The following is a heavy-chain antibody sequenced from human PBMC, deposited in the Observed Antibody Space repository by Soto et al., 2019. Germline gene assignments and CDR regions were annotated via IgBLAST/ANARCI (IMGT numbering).Heavy chain of an antibody. CDR2: ISYDGSNK. V-gene: IGHV3-30-3*01. CDR1: GFTFSSYA. Sequence: QVQLVESGGGVVQPGRSPRLSCAASGFTFSSYAMHWVRQAPGKGLEWVAVISYDGSNKYYADSVKGRFTISRDNSKNTLYLQMNSLRAEDTAVYYCARDSAVRGVIITPIDYWGQGTLVTVSS. J-gene: IGHJ4*02. CDR3: ARDSAVRGVIITPIDY. D-gene: IGHD3-10*01.